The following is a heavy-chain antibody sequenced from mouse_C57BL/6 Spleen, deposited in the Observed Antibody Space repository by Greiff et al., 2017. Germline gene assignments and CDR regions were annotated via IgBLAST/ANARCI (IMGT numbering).Heavy chain of an antibody. CDR3: ARGELPYYFDY. V-gene: IGHV1-81*01. Sequence: VHLVESGAELARPGASVKLSCKASGYTFTSYGISWVKQRTGQGLEWIGEIYPRSGNTYYNEKFKGKATLTADKSSSTAYMELRSLTSEDSAVYFCARGELPYYFDYWGQGTTLTVSS. J-gene: IGHJ2*01. CDR1: GYTFTSYG. CDR2: IYPRSGNT. D-gene: IGHD4-1*01.